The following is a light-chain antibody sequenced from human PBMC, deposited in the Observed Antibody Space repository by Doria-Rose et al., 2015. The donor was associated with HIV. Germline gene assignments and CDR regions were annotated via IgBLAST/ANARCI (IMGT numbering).Light chain of an antibody. J-gene: IGKJ4*01. Sequence: QSISAWLAWYQQKPGKAPKLLIYKAPSLESGVPSRFSGSGSGTEFTLTITSLQPDDFATYYCQQYDNLLSFGGGTKVEIK. CDR3: QQYDNLLS. CDR1: QSISAW. CDR2: KAP. V-gene: IGKV1-5*03.